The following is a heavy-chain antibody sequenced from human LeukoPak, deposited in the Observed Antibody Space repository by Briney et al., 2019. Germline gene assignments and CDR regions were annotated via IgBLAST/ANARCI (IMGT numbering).Heavy chain of an antibody. J-gene: IGHJ4*02. D-gene: IGHD6-19*01. CDR1: GFTFSSYE. CDR2: ISSSGSTI. V-gene: IGHV3-48*03. Sequence: GGSLRLSCAASGFTFSSYEMNWVRQAPGKGLEWVSYISSSGSTIYYADSVKGRFTISRDNAKNSLYLQMNSLRAEDTAVYYCARHLTVSGWYGLPDYWGQGTLVTVSS. CDR3: ARHLTVSGWYGLPDY.